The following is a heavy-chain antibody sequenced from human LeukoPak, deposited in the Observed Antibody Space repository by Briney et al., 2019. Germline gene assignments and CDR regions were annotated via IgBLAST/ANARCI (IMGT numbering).Heavy chain of an antibody. CDR3: ARDKESGPFDY. V-gene: IGHV1-46*01. J-gene: IGHJ4*02. CDR2: INPSGGST. CDR1: GGTFSSYA. Sequence: ASVKVSCKASGGTFSSYAISWVRQAPGQGLEWMGIINPSGGSTSYAQKFQGRVTMTRDTSTSTVYMELSSLRSEDTAVYYCARDKESGPFDYWGQGTLVTVSS.